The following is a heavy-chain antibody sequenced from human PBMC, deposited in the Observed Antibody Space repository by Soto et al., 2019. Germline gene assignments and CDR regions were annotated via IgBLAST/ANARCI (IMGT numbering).Heavy chain of an antibody. D-gene: IGHD4-17*01. V-gene: IGHV3-23*01. CDR3: AKGNTVTPTYWYFDL. CDR2: ISGSGGST. CDR1: GFTFSSYA. Sequence: EVQLLESGGGLVQPGGSLRLSCAASGFTFSSYAMSWVRQAPGKGLEWVSAISGSGGSTYYADSVKGRFTISRDISKNTRYLQINSLRAEDTAVYYCAKGNTVTPTYWYFDLWGRGTLVTVSS. J-gene: IGHJ2*01.